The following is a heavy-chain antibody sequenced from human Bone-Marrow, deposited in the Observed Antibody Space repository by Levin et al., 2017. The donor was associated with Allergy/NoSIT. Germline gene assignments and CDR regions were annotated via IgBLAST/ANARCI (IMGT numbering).Heavy chain of an antibody. CDR3: ASATLRADYAGYSFDS. D-gene: IGHD4-17*01. Sequence: RTSETLSLTCTVSGDSISSGGYYWSWVRQHPERGLEWIGYIYNSRTTYYNPSLQSRIAVSVDTSQNQFSLRLNSVTAADTAVYHCASATLRADYAGYSFDSWGQGILVTVSS. CDR2: IYNSRTT. V-gene: IGHV4-31*03. CDR1: GDSISSGGYY. J-gene: IGHJ4*02.